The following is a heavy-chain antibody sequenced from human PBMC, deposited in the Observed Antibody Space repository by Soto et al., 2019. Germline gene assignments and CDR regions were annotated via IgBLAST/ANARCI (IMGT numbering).Heavy chain of an antibody. V-gene: IGHV4-30-2*05. J-gene: IGHJ5*02. Sequence: PSETLSLTCAVSGGSISSGGYSWSWIRQPPGKGLEWIGYIYYSGSTYYNQSLKSRVNISVDTSKNQFSLKLSSVTAADTAVYYCARALGYCISTSCYEFDPWGQGTLVTVS. CDR2: IYYSGST. CDR3: ARALGYCISTSCYEFDP. CDR1: GGSISSGGYS. D-gene: IGHD2-2*01.